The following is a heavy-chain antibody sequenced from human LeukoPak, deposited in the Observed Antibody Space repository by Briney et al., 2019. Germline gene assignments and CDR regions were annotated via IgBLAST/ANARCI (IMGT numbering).Heavy chain of an antibody. Sequence: VASVKVSCKASGYTFTGYYIHWVRQAPGQGAEWMGWINPHSGATNYAQKFQGRVTMTRDTSISTAFMELSSLRSDDTAMYYCSRDLLMYYSGSGESTWGQGTQVTVSS. V-gene: IGHV1-2*02. CDR3: SRDLLMYYSGSGEST. D-gene: IGHD3-10*01. J-gene: IGHJ5*02. CDR1: GYTFTGYY. CDR2: INPHSGAT.